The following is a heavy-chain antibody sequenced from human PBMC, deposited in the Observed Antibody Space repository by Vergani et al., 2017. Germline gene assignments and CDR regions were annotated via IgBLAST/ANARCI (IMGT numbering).Heavy chain of an antibody. Sequence: QVQLQESGPGLVKPSQTLSLTCTVSGDSGNRHIYYWTWIRQPAGKGLEWIGRIHAGGSTNSNPSLKSRVTMSVDMSSDQFSLNLTAVTAADTAVYYCARELCPSVFDFWGQGILVTVSS. CDR1: GDSGNRHIYY. V-gene: IGHV4-61*02. CDR3: ARELCPSVFDF. CDR2: IHAGGST. J-gene: IGHJ4*02. D-gene: IGHD2-21*01.